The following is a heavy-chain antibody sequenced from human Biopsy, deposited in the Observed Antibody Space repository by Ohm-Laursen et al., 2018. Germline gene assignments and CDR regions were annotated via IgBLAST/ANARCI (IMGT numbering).Heavy chain of an antibody. Sequence: SSVKVSCKAPGGTFSNYGVNWVRQAPGQGLEWLGGNIPILGTGNYAQKFQDRVTVVADTSTSTATMELRSLRSDDAAVYYCATKLTGYFHHWGQGTLVIVSS. D-gene: IGHD3-9*01. J-gene: IGHJ1*01. V-gene: IGHV1-69*06. CDR1: GGTFSNYG. CDR3: ATKLTGYFHH. CDR2: NIPILGTG.